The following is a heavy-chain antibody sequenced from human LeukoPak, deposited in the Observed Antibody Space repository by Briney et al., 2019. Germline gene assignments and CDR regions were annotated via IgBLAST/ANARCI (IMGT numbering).Heavy chain of an antibody. J-gene: IGHJ5*02. Sequence: GSLRLSCAASGFTFSSYAMSWVRQAPGKGLEWVSAISGSGGSTYYEDSVKGRFTISRDNSKNTLYLQMNSLRAEDTAVYYCAKDRVYYYDSTWGSLGPWGQGTLVTVSS. V-gene: IGHV3-23*01. CDR3: AKDRVYYYDSTWGSLGP. CDR2: ISGSGGST. D-gene: IGHD3-22*01. CDR1: GFTFSSYA.